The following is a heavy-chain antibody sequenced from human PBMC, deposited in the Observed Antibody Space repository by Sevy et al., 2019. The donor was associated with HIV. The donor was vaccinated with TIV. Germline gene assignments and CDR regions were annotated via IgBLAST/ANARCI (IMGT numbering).Heavy chain of an antibody. CDR1: GFTFSNYA. J-gene: IGHJ3*02. V-gene: IGHV3-23*01. D-gene: IGHD6-13*01. CDR2: ISGSGIRI. CDR3: AYIQAAGTGGSAFDI. Sequence: GGSLRLSCAASGFTFSNYAMSWVRQAPGKGLEWVSGISGSGIRIYYADSVKGRFTISRDNSKNKLYLQMSSLRGEDTAVYYCAYIQAAGTGGSAFDIWGQGTMVTVSS.